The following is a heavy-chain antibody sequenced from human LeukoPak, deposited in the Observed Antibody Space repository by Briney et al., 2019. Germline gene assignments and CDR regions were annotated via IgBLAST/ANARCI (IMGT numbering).Heavy chain of an antibody. CDR3: AKGSGSYGQDLYS. CDR2: IANDGSNE. CDR1: GFTFSRYD. J-gene: IGHJ4*02. V-gene: IGHV3-30-3*01. Sequence: GRSLRLSCVASGFTFSRYDMHWVRQAPGKGLEWVAVIANDGSNEIYADSVKGRFTISRDDSKNTLYLQMNSLRAEDTAVYYCAKGSGSYGQDLYSWGQGTLVTVAS. D-gene: IGHD3-3*01.